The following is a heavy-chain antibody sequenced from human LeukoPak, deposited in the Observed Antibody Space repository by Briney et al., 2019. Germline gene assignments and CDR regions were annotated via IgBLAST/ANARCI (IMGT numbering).Heavy chain of an antibody. CDR3: ARDWGASGWYNWFDP. CDR2: IAHDGVSK. V-gene: IGHV3-30*19. J-gene: IGHJ5*02. D-gene: IGHD6-19*01. CDR1: GFTLNNYG. Sequence: GRSLRLSCATSGFTLNNYGMHWVRQAPGKGLEWVAIIAHDGVSKYYTDSVKGRFTISRDNSRNTLYLQMDSLRPEDTAVCYCARDWGASGWYNWFDPWGQGTLVTVSS.